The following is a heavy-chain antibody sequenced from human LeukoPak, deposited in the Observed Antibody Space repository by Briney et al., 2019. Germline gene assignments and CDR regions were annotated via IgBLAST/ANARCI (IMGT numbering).Heavy chain of an antibody. V-gene: IGHV1-58*02. CDR3: AAELYYDFWSGYPNYGMDV. Sequence: TSVKVSCKASGFTFTSSVMQWVRPARGQRLEWIGWIVVGSGNTNYAQKFQERVTITRDMSTSTAYMELSSLRSEDTAVYYCAAELYYDFWSGYPNYGMDVWGQGTTVTVSS. J-gene: IGHJ6*02. D-gene: IGHD3-3*01. CDR2: IVVGSGNT. CDR1: GFTFTSSV.